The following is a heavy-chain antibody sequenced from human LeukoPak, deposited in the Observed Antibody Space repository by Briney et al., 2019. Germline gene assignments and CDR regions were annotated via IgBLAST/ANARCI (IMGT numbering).Heavy chain of an antibody. CDR3: ARVEPGIAVAGTFDY. CDR1: GGSISSSSYY. D-gene: IGHD6-19*01. V-gene: IGHV4-39*07. Sequence: SETLSLTCTVSGGSISSSSYYWGWIRQPPGKGLEWIGNIYYSRSTYYNPSLKSRVTISVDTSKNQFSLKLSSVTAADTAVYYCARVEPGIAVAGTFDYWGQGTLVTVSS. J-gene: IGHJ4*02. CDR2: IYYSRST.